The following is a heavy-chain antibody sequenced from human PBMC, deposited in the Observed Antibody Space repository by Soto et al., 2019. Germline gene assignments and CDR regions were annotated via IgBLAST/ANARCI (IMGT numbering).Heavy chain of an antibody. CDR2: ISSSSSYI. D-gene: IGHD6-19*01. CDR1: GFTFSSYS. CDR3: ARDSPRIAVVGTEPPPRYYYYGMDV. J-gene: IGHJ6*02. Sequence: GGSLRLSCAASGFTFSSYSMNWVRQAPGKGLEWVSSISSSSSYIYYADSVKGRFTISTDNAKNSLYLQMNLLAAEDTAVYYCARDSPRIAVVGTEPPPRYYYYGMDVWGQGTTVTVSS. V-gene: IGHV3-21*01.